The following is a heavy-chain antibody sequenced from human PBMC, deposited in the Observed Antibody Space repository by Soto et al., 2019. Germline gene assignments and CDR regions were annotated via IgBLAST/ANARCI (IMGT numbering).Heavy chain of an antibody. Sequence: EVQLVESGGGLVQPGRSLRLSCAASGFTFDDYAMHWVRQAPGKGLEWVSGISWNSGSIGYADSVKGRFNISRDNAKNCLYLQMNSLRAEDTALYYCANDNDSSGWYVWAFDIWGQGTMVTVSS. CDR3: ANDNDSSGWYVWAFDI. CDR2: ISWNSGSI. CDR1: GFTFDDYA. D-gene: IGHD6-19*01. V-gene: IGHV3-9*01. J-gene: IGHJ3*02.